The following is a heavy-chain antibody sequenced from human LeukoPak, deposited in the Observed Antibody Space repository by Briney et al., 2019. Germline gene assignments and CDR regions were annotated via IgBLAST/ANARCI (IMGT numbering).Heavy chain of an antibody. V-gene: IGHV4-31*03. CDR2: IYYSGST. J-gene: IGHJ4*02. CDR1: GGSISSGGYY. D-gene: IGHD3-22*01. Sequence: PSQTLSLTCTVSGGSISSGGYYWSWIRQHPGKGLEWIGYIYYSGSTYYNPSLKSRVTISVDTSKNQFSLKLSSVTAADTAVYYCARVHITMIDVEFDYWGQGTLVTVSS. CDR3: ARVHITMIDVEFDY.